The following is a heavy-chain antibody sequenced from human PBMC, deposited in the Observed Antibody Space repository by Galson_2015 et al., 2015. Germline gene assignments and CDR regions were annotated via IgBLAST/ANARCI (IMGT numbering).Heavy chain of an antibody. CDR1: GFTFSSYS. V-gene: IGHV3-48*02. Sequence: SLRLSCAASGFTFSSYSMNWVRQAPGKGLEWVSYISSSSSTIYYADSVKGRFTISRDNAKNSLYLQMNSLTDADTAVYYCARGYVQMATIEYYYYYGMDVWGQGTTVTVSS. D-gene: IGHD5-24*01. J-gene: IGHJ6*02. CDR3: ARGYVQMATIEYYYYYGMDV. CDR2: ISSSSSTI.